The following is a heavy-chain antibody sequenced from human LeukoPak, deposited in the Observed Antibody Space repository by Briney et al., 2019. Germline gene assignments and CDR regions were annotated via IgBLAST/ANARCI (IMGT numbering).Heavy chain of an antibody. D-gene: IGHD6-13*01. Sequence: SETLSLTCAVSGYSISSGYYWGWIRQPPGKGLEWIGSIYHSGSTYYNPSLKSRVTISVDTSKNQFSLKLSSVTAADTAVHYCARAAAAGYNYWGRGTLVTVSS. J-gene: IGHJ4*02. CDR1: GYSISSGYY. V-gene: IGHV4-38-2*01. CDR3: ARAAAAGYNY. CDR2: IYHSGST.